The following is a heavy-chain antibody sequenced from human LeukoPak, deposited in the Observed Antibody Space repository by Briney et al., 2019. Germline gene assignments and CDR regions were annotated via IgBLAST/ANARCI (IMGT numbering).Heavy chain of an antibody. V-gene: IGHV3-64D*06. CDR1: GFTFNRFY. J-gene: IGHJ4*02. D-gene: IGHD4-17*01. Sequence: GGSLRLSCSASGFTFNRFYLHWVRQAPGKGLEFVSHISSNGATTYYADSVKGRFTISRDNSKNTLYLQMSSLRADDTAVYYCAKELRPNDYWGQGTLVTVSS. CDR2: ISSNGATT. CDR3: AKELRPNDY.